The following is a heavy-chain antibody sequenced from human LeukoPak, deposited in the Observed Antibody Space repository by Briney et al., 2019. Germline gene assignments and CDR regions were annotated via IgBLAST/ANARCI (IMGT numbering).Heavy chain of an antibody. CDR2: ISAYNGDT. Sequence: ASVKVSCKASGYTFTSYGISWVRQAPGQGLEWVGWISAYNGDTNYAQKLQDRVTMTTDTSTRTAYLELRGLRSDDAAVYYRARDRSPMTVAGYWGQGTLVTVSS. J-gene: IGHJ4*02. CDR1: GYTFTSYG. V-gene: IGHV1-18*01. CDR3: ARDRSPMTVAGY. D-gene: IGHD3-22*01.